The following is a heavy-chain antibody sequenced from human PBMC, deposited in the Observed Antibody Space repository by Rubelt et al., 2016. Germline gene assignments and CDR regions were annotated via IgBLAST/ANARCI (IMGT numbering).Heavy chain of an antibody. CDR1: GGSFSGYY. CDR3: ARDAGRWLQLGS. CDR2: INHSGST. J-gene: IGHJ4*02. D-gene: IGHD5-24*01. V-gene: IGHV4-34*01. Sequence: QVQLQQWGAGLLKPSETLSLTCAVYGGSFSGYYWSWIRQPPGKGLEWIGEINHSGSTNYNPSLKGRVTISVDTSKNQFFLKLSSVTAADTAVYYCARDAGRWLQLGSWGQGTLVTVSS.